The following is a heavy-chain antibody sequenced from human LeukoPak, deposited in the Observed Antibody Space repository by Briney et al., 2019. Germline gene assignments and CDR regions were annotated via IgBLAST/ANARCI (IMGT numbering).Heavy chain of an antibody. D-gene: IGHD5-12*01. Sequence: GASVKVSCKASGYTFTCYDINWVRQATGQGLEWMGWMNPNSGNTGYAQKFQGRVTMTRNTSISTAYMELSSLRSEDTAVYYCAREGYEASGYEAWGQGTLVTVSS. CDR1: GYTFTCYD. V-gene: IGHV1-8*01. CDR3: AREGYEASGYEA. CDR2: MNPNSGNT. J-gene: IGHJ5*02.